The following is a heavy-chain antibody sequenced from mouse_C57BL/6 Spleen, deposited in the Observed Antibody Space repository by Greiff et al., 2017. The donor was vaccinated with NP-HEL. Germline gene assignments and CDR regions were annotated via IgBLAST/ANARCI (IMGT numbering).Heavy chain of an antibody. D-gene: IGHD2-5*01. Sequence: VQLQQSGAELARPGASVKLSCKASGYTFTSYGISWVKQRTGQGLEWIGEIYPRSGNTYYNEKFKGKATLTADKSSSTAYMELRSLTSEDSAVYFCAGAYYSNQSGFAYWGQGTLVTVSA. V-gene: IGHV1-81*01. CDR2: IYPRSGNT. J-gene: IGHJ3*01. CDR3: AGAYYSNQSGFAY. CDR1: GYTFTSYG.